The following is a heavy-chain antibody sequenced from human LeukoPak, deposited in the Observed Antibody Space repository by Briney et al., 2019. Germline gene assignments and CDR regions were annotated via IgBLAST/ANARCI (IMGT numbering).Heavy chain of an antibody. J-gene: IGHJ5*02. V-gene: IGHV3-33*01. Sequence: YDGSDKYYADSVKGRFTISRDNSKNTLYLQMNSLRAEDTAVYYCAREVTITSNWFDPWGQGTLVTVSS. CDR2: YDGSDK. CDR3: AREVTITSNWFDP. D-gene: IGHD5-12*01.